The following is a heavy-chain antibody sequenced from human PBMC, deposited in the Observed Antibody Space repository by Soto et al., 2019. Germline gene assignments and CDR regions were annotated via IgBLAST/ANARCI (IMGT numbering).Heavy chain of an antibody. CDR1: GFTLSIYW. D-gene: IGHD3-9*01. CDR2: IKEDGSEK. J-gene: IGHJ3*02. V-gene: IGHV3-7*01. CDR3: ASMDLRYFDWLKPDAFDI. Sequence: PGGSLRLSCAGSGFTLSIYWLSWVRQAPGKGLEWVASIKEDGSEKYYVDSVKGRFTIPRDNAKNSLYLQMNSLRAEDTAVYYCASMDLRYFDWLKPDAFDIWGQGTSVTVAS.